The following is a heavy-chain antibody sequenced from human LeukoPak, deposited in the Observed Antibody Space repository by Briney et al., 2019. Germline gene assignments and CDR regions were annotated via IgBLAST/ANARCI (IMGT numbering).Heavy chain of an antibody. CDR2: ISSGSSTI. J-gene: IGHJ4*02. V-gene: IGHV3-48*01. CDR1: GFTFSGYS. CDR3: AKEIGDYSGFDF. D-gene: IGHD4-17*01. Sequence: GGSLRLSCAASGFTFSGYSMNWVRQAPGKGLEWVSYISSGSSTIYYADSVKGRFTISRDNSKNTLYLQMDSLRAEDTALYYCAKEIGDYSGFDFWGQGTLVTVSS.